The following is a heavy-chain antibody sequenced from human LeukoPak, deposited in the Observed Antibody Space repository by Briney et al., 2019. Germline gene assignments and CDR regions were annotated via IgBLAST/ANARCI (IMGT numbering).Heavy chain of an antibody. Sequence: ASETLSLTCTVSNGSISSHFWTWVRQPPGRGLEWIGYIHYSGTTNYNPSLKSRVTMSLDTSKNQFSLKLTSVTAADTAIFYCARLRPLLDQLLYFAFDFWGRGTLVTVSS. D-gene: IGHD4-23*01. CDR1: NGSISSHF. CDR2: IHYSGTT. CDR3: ARLRPLLDQLLYFAFDF. J-gene: IGHJ4*02. V-gene: IGHV4-59*11.